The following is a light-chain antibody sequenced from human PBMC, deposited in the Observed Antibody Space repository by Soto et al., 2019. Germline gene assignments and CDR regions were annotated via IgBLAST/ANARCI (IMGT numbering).Light chain of an antibody. J-gene: IGLJ3*02. Sequence: QYALTQPASVSGSPGQSITISCTGTSSDVGGYNYVSGYQQHPGKAPKLMIYEVSNRPSGVSNRFSGSKSGNTASLTISGLQAEDEADYYCSSYTRSSTRVFGGGTKLTVL. CDR1: SSDVGGYNY. CDR2: EVS. CDR3: SSYTRSSTRV. V-gene: IGLV2-14*01.